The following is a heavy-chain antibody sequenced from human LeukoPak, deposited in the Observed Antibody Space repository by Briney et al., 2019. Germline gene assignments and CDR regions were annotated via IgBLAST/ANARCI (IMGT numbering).Heavy chain of an antibody. Sequence: ASVKVSCKASGYTFTSCGISWVRQAPGQGLEWMGWISAYNGNTNYAQKLQGRVTMTTDTSTSTAYMELRSLRSDDTAVYYCARDVRRYCSGGSCYFDYWGQGTLVTVSS. J-gene: IGHJ4*03. CDR1: GYTFTSCG. V-gene: IGHV1-18*01. CDR3: ARDVRRYCSGGSCYFDY. D-gene: IGHD2-15*01. CDR2: ISAYNGNT.